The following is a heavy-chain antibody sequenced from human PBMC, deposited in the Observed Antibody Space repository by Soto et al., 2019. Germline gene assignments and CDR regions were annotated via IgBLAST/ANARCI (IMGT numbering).Heavy chain of an antibody. Sequence: SGGSLRLSCAASGFTFSSYWMSWVRQAPGKGLEWVADIKQDGSEKYYVDSVRGRFTISRDNAKDLLYLQMNSLRADDTAVYYCARNLGIYRSTWYSMFAPWGQGTLVTVSS. CDR2: IKQDGSEK. V-gene: IGHV3-7*01. CDR3: ARNLGIYRSTWYSMFAP. D-gene: IGHD6-13*01. J-gene: IGHJ5*02. CDR1: GFTFSSYW.